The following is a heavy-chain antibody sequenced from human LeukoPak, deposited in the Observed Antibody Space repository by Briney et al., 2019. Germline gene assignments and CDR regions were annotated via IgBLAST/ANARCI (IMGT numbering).Heavy chain of an antibody. CDR2: ISPNSGGT. CDR1: GYTFTAYY. D-gene: IGHD7-27*01. CDR3: AIQPWGSGNNWYFDL. Sequence: ASVKVSCKASGYTFTAYYIHWVRQAPGEGVDGVGWISPNSGGTDYAQKFQGRLTMTRDTSISTDYMELSSLRSDDTAVYYCAIQPWGSGNNWYFDLWGRGTLVTVSS. V-gene: IGHV1-2*02. J-gene: IGHJ2*01.